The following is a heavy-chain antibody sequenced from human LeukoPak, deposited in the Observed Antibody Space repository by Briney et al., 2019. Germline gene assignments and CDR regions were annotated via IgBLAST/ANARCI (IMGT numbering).Heavy chain of an antibody. V-gene: IGHV3-74*01. Sequence: GGSLRLSCAASGFTFSSYWMHWVRHAPGKGLVWVSRISPDGSSTSYADSVKGRFTISRDNAKNTLYLQMDGLRAEDTAVYYCARGPGTNTYGIFHWGQGTLVTVSS. J-gene: IGHJ4*02. CDR2: ISPDGSST. CDR3: ARGPGTNTYGIFH. CDR1: GFTFSSYW. D-gene: IGHD5-18*01.